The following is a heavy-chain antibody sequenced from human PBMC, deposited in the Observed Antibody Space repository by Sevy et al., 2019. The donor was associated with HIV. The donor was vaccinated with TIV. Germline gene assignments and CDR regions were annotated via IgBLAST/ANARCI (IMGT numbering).Heavy chain of an antibody. Sequence: GGSLRLSCAASGFTFNTYGMHWVRQAPGKGLEWVAVISYDESSAYYADSVKGRFTISRDNSKNTLYLQMNSLRAEDMAVYYCARDSGCTHNWNPGYWGQGTLVTVSS. CDR3: ARDSGCTHNWNPGY. V-gene: IGHV3-30*03. J-gene: IGHJ4*02. D-gene: IGHD1-1*01. CDR1: GFTFNTYG. CDR2: ISYDESSA.